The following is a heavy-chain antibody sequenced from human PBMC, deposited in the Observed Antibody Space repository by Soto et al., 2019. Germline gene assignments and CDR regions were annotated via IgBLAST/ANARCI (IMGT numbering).Heavy chain of an antibody. CDR3: AGTTSHQWYYMDV. CDR2: TYYRSRWYN. V-gene: IGHV6-1*01. J-gene: IGHJ6*03. D-gene: IGHD1-7*01. CDR1: GDSVSSNSAA. Sequence: PSQTLSLTCAISGDSVSSNSAAWNWIRLSPSRGLEWLARTYYRSRWYNDYAVSVRSRITVNPDTSKNQFSLQLTSVTPEDTAVYYCAGTTSHQWYYMDVWGKATPLTVSS.